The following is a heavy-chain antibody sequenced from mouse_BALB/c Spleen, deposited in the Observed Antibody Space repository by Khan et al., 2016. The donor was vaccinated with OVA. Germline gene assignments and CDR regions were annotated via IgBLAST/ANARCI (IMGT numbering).Heavy chain of an antibody. Sequence: EVQLKQSGPELVKPGASVKISCKASGYTFTDYNMDWVKQSHGKSLEWIGDITPNNGGTIYNQKFKGKATLTVDKSSSTAYMELRSLTSEDTAGYYCTRGGHGSPFDYWGQGTTLTVSS. J-gene: IGHJ2*01. CDR1: GYTFTDYN. CDR3: TRGGHGSPFDY. V-gene: IGHV1-18*01. CDR2: ITPNNGGT. D-gene: IGHD1-1*01.